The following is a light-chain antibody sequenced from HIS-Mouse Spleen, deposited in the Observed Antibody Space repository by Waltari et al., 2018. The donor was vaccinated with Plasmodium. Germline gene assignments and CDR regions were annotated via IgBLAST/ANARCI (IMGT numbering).Light chain of an antibody. Sequence: DIPITQSPSSVSASVGDRVTITCRASQGISSWLALYQQIPGKAPKLLIYAASSLQSGVPSRFSGSGAGTDCTLTISSLQPEDFATDYCQQANSFPWTFGQGTKVEIK. CDR3: QQANSFPWT. CDR1: QGISSW. V-gene: IGKV1-12*01. CDR2: AAS. J-gene: IGKJ1*01.